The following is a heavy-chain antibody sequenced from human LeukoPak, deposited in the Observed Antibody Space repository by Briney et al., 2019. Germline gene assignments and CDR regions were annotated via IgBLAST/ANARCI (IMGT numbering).Heavy chain of an antibody. J-gene: IGHJ6*03. CDR2: TYQSGST. CDR1: GGSINSGGYY. D-gene: IGHD6-19*01. V-gene: IGHV4-30-2*01. Sequence: SQTLSLTCTVSGGSINSGGYYWSWIRQPPGKGLEWIGYTYQSGSTYYNPSLKSRVTISIDRSKNQFYLNLTSVTAADTAVYYCVRHLPCFGCYYYYMDVWGRGTTVTVSS. CDR3: VRHLPCFGCYYYYMDV.